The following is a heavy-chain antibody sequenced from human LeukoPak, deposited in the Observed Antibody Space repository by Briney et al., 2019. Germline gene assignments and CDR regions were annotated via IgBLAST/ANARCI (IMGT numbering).Heavy chain of an antibody. CDR3: AEDRGSGRTPTDYYYGMDV. D-gene: IGHD3-10*01. CDR1: GFTFSSYA. J-gene: IGHJ6*02. V-gene: IGHV3-23*01. Sequence: GGSLRLSCAASGFTFSSYAMSWVRQAPGKGLEWVSGINGSGGSTYYADPVKGRFTISRDNSKNTLYLQMNSLRAEDTAVYYCAEDRGSGRTPTDYYYGMDVWGQGTTVTVSS. CDR2: INGSGGST.